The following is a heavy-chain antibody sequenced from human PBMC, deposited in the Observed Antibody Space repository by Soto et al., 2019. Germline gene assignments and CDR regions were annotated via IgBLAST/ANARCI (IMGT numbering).Heavy chain of an antibody. V-gene: IGHV3-23*01. CDR2: ISGSGGST. CDR3: AKDGIFLTN. Sequence: GGSLRLSCAASEFTFSSYAMSWVRQAPGKGLEWVSAISGSGGSTAYADAVKGRFTISRDKSKNTLYLQMKRLRAEDTAVYYCAKDGIFLTNWGQGTLVTVSS. J-gene: IGHJ4*02. D-gene: IGHD1-20*01. CDR1: EFTFSSYA.